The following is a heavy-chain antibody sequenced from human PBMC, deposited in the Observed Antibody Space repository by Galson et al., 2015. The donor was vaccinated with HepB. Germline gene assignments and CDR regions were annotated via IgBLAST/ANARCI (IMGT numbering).Heavy chain of an antibody. CDR3: TTDWNGNYNH. CDR1: GFTFSDAW. CDR2: IKTKAEGGTT. V-gene: IGHV3-15*01. J-gene: IGHJ5*02. Sequence: SLKLSCAASGFTFSDAWMSWVRQAPGKGLEWVGRIKTKAEGGTTDCTTSVKGRLSISRDDSKNTLYLQMNSLKTEDTAVYYCTTDWNGNYNHWGQGTLVTVSS. D-gene: IGHD1-7*01.